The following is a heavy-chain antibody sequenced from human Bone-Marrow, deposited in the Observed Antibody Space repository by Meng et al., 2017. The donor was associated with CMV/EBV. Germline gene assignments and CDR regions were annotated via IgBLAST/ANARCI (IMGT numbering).Heavy chain of an antibody. V-gene: IGHV1-69*10. D-gene: IGHD2-2*01. CDR2: IIPILGIA. CDR1: GYTFTSFD. CDR3: ASPEVVVPAAIPDAFDI. Sequence: SVKVSCKASGYTFTSFDMKWVRQATGQGLEWMGGIIPILGIANYAQKFQGRVTITADKSTSTAYMELSSLRSEDTAVYYCASPEVVVPAAIPDAFDIWGQGTTVTVSS. J-gene: IGHJ3*02.